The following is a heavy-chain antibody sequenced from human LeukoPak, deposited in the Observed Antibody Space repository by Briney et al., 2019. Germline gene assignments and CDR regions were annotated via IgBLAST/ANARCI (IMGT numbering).Heavy chain of an antibody. D-gene: IGHD3-10*01. V-gene: IGHV3-30*18. CDR2: ISFDGNNI. J-gene: IGHJ6*02. Sequence: PGRSLRLSCAASGFTFRSYGMHWVRQAPGKGLEWVAVISFDGNNIYYADSVKGRFTISRDNSKNMLYLQMNSLRAEDTAVYYCAKDLKSMVRGACMDAWGQGTTVTVSS. CDR1: GFTFRSYG. CDR3: AKDLKSMVRGACMDA.